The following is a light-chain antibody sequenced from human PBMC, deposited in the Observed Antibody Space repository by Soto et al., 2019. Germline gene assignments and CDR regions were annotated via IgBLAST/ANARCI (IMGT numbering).Light chain of an antibody. J-gene: IGKJ1*01. CDR1: QGIRND. V-gene: IGKV1-6*01. CDR3: QQYENYWT. CDR2: AAF. Sequence: AIHMTQSPSSLSASVGDRVTITCRASQGIRNDLGWYQKKPGKAPKLLIFAAFNLQSGVPSRFSGGGSGTDFSLTISNLQPDDFATYYCQQYENYWTFGQGTKVDIK.